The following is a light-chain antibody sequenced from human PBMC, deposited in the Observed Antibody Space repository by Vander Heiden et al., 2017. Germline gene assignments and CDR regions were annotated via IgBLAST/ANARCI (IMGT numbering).Light chain of an antibody. CDR1: SSDVGGYNY. CDR3: CSYAGSYTLDVV. Sequence: QSGLTQHRSVSGSPGQAVTISCTGTSSDVGGYNYVACYQQHPGKAPKLMIYYVSKRPSGVPYRFSGSKSGNTASLTISGLQAEDEADYYCCSYAGSYTLDVVFGGGTKLTVL. CDR2: YVS. J-gene: IGLJ2*01. V-gene: IGLV2-11*01.